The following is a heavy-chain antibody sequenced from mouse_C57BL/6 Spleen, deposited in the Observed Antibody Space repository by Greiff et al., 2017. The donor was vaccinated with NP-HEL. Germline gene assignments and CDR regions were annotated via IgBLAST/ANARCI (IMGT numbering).Heavy chain of an antibody. J-gene: IGHJ2*01. Sequence: VKLMESGAELVKPGASVKISCKASGYAFSSYWMNWVKQRPGKGLEWIGQIYPGDGDTNYNGKFKGKATLTADKSSSTAYMQLSSLTSEDSAVYFCARNWDGPFDYWGQGTTLTVSS. CDR3: ARNWDGPFDY. CDR2: IYPGDGDT. V-gene: IGHV1-80*01. D-gene: IGHD4-1*01. CDR1: GYAFSSYW.